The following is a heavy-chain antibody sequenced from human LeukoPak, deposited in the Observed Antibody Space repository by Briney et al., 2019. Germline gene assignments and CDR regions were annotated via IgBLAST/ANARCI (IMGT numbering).Heavy chain of an antibody. CDR1: GYSISSGYY. Sequence: SETLSLTCDVSGYSISSGYYWAWIRQSPGKGLEWIASIYNSGSTFYNPSLKSRVALSVDTSKNQFSLKLMSVTAADTAMYYCARPNTWITEGFDSWGQGILVTVSS. J-gene: IGHJ5*01. D-gene: IGHD3-16*01. CDR3: ARPNTWITEGFDS. V-gene: IGHV4-38-2*01. CDR2: IYNSGST.